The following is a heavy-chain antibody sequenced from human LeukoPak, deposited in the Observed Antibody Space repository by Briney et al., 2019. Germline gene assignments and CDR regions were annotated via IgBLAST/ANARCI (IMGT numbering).Heavy chain of an antibody. Sequence: ASVKVSCKASGYTFTSYAMHWVRQAPGQRLEWMGWINAGNSNTKYSQKFQGRVTITRDTSASTAYMELSSLRSEDTAVYYCARDHLVGIVVVTYYFDYWGQGTLVTVSS. CDR3: ARDHLVGIVVVTYYFDY. CDR2: INAGNSNT. J-gene: IGHJ4*02. CDR1: GYTFTSYA. V-gene: IGHV1-3*01. D-gene: IGHD3-22*01.